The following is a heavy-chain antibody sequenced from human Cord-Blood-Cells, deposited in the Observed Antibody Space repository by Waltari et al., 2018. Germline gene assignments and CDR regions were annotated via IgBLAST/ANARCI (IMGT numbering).Heavy chain of an antibody. Sequence: QVQLVQSGAEVKKPGSSVKVSCKASGGTFRSYAISGVRQAPGQGLEWMGRIIPILGIANYAQKFQGRVTITADKSTSTAYMELSSLRSEDTAVYYCARATTYCSSTSCYAFDIWGQGTMVTVSS. V-gene: IGHV1-69*09. CDR2: IIPILGIA. D-gene: IGHD2-2*01. CDR3: ARATTYCSSTSCYAFDI. J-gene: IGHJ3*02. CDR1: GGTFRSYA.